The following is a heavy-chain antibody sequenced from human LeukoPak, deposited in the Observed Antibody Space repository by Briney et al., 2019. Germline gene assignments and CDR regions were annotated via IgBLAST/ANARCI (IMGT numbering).Heavy chain of an antibody. J-gene: IGHJ4*02. Sequence: GGSLRLSCAASGFTVSSNYMSWVRQAPGKGLEWVSVIYSGGSTYYADSVKGRFTISRDNSKNTLYLQMNSLRAEDTAVYYCASSNNDFWSGYYGNFDYWGQGTLVTVSS. CDR2: IYSGGST. CDR3: ASSNNDFWSGYYGNFDY. CDR1: GFTVSSNY. V-gene: IGHV3-66*02. D-gene: IGHD3-3*01.